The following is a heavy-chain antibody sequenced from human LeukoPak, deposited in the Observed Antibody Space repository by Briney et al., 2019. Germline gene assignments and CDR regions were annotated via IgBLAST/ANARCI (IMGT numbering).Heavy chain of an antibody. Sequence: PGGSLRLSCAASGFTFSSYSMNWVRQAPGKGLEWVSSISSSSSYIYYADSVKGRFTISRDNAKNSLYLQMNSLRAEDTAVYYCARDPGYCGSTSCYRWLVDYWGQGTLVTVSS. CDR2: ISSSSSYI. J-gene: IGHJ4*02. CDR3: ARDPGYCGSTSCYRWLVDY. D-gene: IGHD2-2*02. V-gene: IGHV3-21*01. CDR1: GFTFSSYS.